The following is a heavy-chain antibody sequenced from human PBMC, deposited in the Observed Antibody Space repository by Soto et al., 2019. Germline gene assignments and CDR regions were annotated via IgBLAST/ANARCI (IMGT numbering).Heavy chain of an antibody. Sequence: GGSLRLSCAASGFTFSSYGMHWVRQAPGKGLEWVAVISYDGSNKYYADSVKGRFTISRDNSKNTLYLQMNSLRAEDTAVYYCAKTEKWFGELFWYFDLWGRGTLVTVSS. CDR2: ISYDGSNK. J-gene: IGHJ2*01. CDR1: GFTFSSYG. V-gene: IGHV3-30*18. D-gene: IGHD3-10*01. CDR3: AKTEKWFGELFWYFDL.